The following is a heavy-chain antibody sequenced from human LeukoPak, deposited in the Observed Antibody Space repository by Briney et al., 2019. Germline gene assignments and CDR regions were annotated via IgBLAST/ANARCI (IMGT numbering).Heavy chain of an antibody. CDR3: VRDPYDSSGHDQGAY. CDR2: IVHTNVNT. Sequence: GGSLRLSCAASGFTVSNYHINWVRQAPGKGLEWVAAIVHTNVNTYYADSVKGRFTLSRDNSKNMVHLQMNSLRVDDTAVYYCVRDPYDSSGHDQGAYWGQGALVTVSS. CDR1: GFTVSNYH. J-gene: IGHJ4*02. V-gene: IGHV3-23*01. D-gene: IGHD3-22*01.